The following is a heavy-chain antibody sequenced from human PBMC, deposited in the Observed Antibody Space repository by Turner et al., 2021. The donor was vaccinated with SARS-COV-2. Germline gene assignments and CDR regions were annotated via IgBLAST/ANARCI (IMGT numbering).Heavy chain of an antibody. CDR3: ARARWDYYDSSGYYPDAFDI. CDR1: GLTFSGHS. J-gene: IGHJ3*02. D-gene: IGHD3-22*01. Sequence: EVQLVESGGGLVKPGGSLRLSCAASGLTFSGHSMNWVRQAPGKGLEWVSSISSSSNYIYYADSVKGRFTISRDNAKNSLFLQMNSLRAEDTAVYYCARARWDYYDSSGYYPDAFDIWGQGTMVTVSS. CDR2: ISSSSNYI. V-gene: IGHV3-21*01.